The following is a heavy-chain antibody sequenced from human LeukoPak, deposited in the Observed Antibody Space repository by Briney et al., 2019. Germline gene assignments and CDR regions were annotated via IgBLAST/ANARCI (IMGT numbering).Heavy chain of an antibody. CDR3: ARDISVTGPNNWFDP. V-gene: IGHV1-2*02. CDR1: GYTFTGYY. CDR2: INPNSGST. J-gene: IGHJ5*02. Sequence: ASVKVSCKASGYTFTGYYIHWVRQAPGQGLEWMGWINPNSGSTNYAQKFQGRVTMTRDTSISTAYMELSRLRSDDTAVYYCARDISVTGPNNWFDPWGQGTLVTVSS. D-gene: IGHD3-9*01.